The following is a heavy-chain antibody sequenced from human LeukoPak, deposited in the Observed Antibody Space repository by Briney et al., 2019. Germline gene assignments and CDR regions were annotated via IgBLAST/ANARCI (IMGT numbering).Heavy chain of an antibody. CDR1: GYTFTGYY. Sequence: ASVKVSCKASGYTFTGYYMHWVRQAPGQGLEWVGWINPNSGGTNYAQKFQGRVTMTRDTSISTAYMELSRLRSDDTAVYYCARVITIFGVVANWGQGTLVTVSS. CDR3: ARVITIFGVVAN. D-gene: IGHD3-3*01. J-gene: IGHJ4*02. CDR2: INPNSGGT. V-gene: IGHV1-2*02.